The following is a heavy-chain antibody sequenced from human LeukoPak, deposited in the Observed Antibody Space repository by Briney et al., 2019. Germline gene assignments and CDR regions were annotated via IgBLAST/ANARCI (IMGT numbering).Heavy chain of an antibody. D-gene: IGHD6-6*01. Sequence: PGGSLRLSCAASGFTFSNFWMHWVRQAPGKGLVWVALIYGDGSFTRYADSVKGRLTISRDNSKNTLYLQMNSLRAEDTAVYYCARDRFGIAARMDYWGQGTLVTVSS. CDR1: GFTFSNFW. CDR2: IYGDGSFT. CDR3: ARDRFGIAARMDY. J-gene: IGHJ4*02. V-gene: IGHV3-74*01.